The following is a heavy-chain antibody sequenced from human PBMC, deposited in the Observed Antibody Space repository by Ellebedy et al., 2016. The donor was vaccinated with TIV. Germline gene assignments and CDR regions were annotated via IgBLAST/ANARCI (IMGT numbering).Heavy chain of an antibody. CDR3: ARELRIAAVAGTYYYYGMDV. D-gene: IGHD6-19*01. V-gene: IGHV3-43*01. J-gene: IGHJ6*02. CDR2: ISWDGGST. CDR1: GFTFDDYT. Sequence: GESLKISXAASGFTFDDYTMHWVRQAPGKGLEWVSLISWDGGSTYYPGSVKGRFTISRENAKNSLYLQMNSLRAGDTAVYYCARELRIAAVAGTYYYYGMDVWGQGTTVTVSS.